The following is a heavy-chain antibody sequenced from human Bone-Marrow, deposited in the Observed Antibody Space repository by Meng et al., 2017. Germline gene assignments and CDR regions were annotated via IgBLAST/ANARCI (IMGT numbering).Heavy chain of an antibody. Sequence: QVQLQESGPGLVKPSGTLSLTCTVPGDSISSDIWWSWVRQPPGKGLEWIGEVYRRGDTNYNPSLKSRVDISVDKSKNQFYLSLFSVTAADTAVYYCGRDQGRELINHWGQGTLVTVSS. CDR2: VYRRGDT. CDR1: GDSISSDIW. V-gene: IGHV4-4*02. J-gene: IGHJ4*02. CDR3: GRDQGRELINH. D-gene: IGHD1-7*01.